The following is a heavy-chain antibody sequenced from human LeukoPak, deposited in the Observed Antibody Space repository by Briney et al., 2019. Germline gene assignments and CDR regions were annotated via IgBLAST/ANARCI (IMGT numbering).Heavy chain of an antibody. CDR2: ISGSGGTT. V-gene: IGHV3-23*01. CDR1: RFTFSTYA. Sequence: PGASLRLSWAASRFTFSTYAMTWVRQAPGKGLEWVSSISGSGGTTYYADSVKGRFTISRDNSKNTLFLQMNSLRGEDTAVYYCAKIQDASGVDYWGQGTLVTVSS. CDR3: AKIQDASGVDY. J-gene: IGHJ4*02.